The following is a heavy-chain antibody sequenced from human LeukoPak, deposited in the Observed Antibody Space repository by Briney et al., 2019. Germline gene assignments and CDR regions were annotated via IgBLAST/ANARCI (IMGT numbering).Heavy chain of an antibody. CDR1: GFTFSSYS. D-gene: IGHD3-3*01. V-gene: IGHV3-48*02. J-gene: IGHJ6*04. Sequence: GGSLRLSCAASGFTFSSYSMNWVSPAPGKGREWVSYISSSSNTIYYADSVKGRFTISRDNAKNSLYLQMNSLRDEDTAVYYCARDMAIFGVVPAHYYYYGMDVWGKGTTVTVSS. CDR3: ARDMAIFGVVPAHYYYYGMDV. CDR2: ISSSSNTI.